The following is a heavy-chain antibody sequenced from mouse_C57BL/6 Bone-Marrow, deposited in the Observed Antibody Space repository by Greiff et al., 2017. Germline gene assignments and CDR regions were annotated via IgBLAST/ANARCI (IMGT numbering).Heavy chain of an antibody. Sequence: EVKLMESGPGLVKPSQSLSLTCSVTGYSITSGYYWNWIRQFPGNKLEWMGYISYDGSNNYNPSLKNRISITRDTSKNQFFLKLNSVTTEDTATYYCARVGTTVVAYYDMDYWGQGTSVTVSS. V-gene: IGHV3-6*01. CDR2: ISYDGSN. D-gene: IGHD1-1*01. J-gene: IGHJ4*01. CDR1: GYSITSGYY. CDR3: ARVGTTVVAYYDMDY.